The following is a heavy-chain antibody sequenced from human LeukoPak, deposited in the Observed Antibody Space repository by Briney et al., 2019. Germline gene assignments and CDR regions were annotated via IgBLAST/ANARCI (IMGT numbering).Heavy chain of an antibody. J-gene: IGHJ6*03. D-gene: IGHD6-6*01. Sequence: PSETLSLTCTVSGGSISSSSCYWGWIRQPPGKGLEWIGSIYYSGSTYYNPSLKSRVTISVDTSKNQFSLKLSSVTAADTAVYYCARHPRGAARPGYYYYYYMDVWGKGTTVTVSS. CDR3: ARHPRGAARPGYYYYYYMDV. CDR1: GGSISSSSCY. V-gene: IGHV4-39*01. CDR2: IYYSGST.